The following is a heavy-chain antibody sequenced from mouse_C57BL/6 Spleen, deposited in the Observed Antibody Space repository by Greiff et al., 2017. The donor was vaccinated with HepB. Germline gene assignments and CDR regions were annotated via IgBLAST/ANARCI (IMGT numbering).Heavy chain of an antibody. V-gene: IGHV1-15*01. Sequence: VQLQQPGAELVRPGASVTLSCKASGYTFTDYEMHWVKQTPVHGLEWIGAIDPETGGTAYNQKFKGKAILTADKSSSTAYMELRSLTSEDSAVYYCTRGAMDYWGQGTSVTVSS. J-gene: IGHJ4*01. CDR3: TRGAMDY. CDR1: GYTFTDYE. CDR2: IDPETGGT.